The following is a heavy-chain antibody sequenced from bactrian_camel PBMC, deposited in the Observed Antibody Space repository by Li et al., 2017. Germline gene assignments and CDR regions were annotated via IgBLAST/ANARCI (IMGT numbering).Heavy chain of an antibody. Sequence: HVQLVESGGGSVQAGGSLRLSCTASGSTFDDLDMAWYRQAAGNECELVSRISSDGSSYYTDSAKGRFTISQDNVNNTVYLQMNSLKPEDTAVYYCAVPGSWSPECGYSGQGTQVTVS. J-gene: IGHJ6*01. CDR2: ISSDGSS. D-gene: IGHD6*01. V-gene: IGHV3S63*01. CDR1: GSTFDDLD. CDR3: AVPGSWSPECGY.